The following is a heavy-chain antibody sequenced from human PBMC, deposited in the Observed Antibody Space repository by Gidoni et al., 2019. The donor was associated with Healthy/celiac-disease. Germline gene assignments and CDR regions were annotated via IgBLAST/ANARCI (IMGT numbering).Heavy chain of an antibody. D-gene: IGHD3-22*01. J-gene: IGHJ4*02. CDR3: ARGMIDARLQR. V-gene: IGHV4-34*01. Sequence: QVQLQQWGAGLLKPSETLSLICAVYGGSFSGYYWSWLRQPPGKGLEWIGEINHSGSRGSTNYNPALKSRVTISVDTSKNQFSLKLTSVIAADTAVYYCARGMIDARLQRWGQGTLVTVSS. CDR1: GGSFSGYY. CDR2: INHSGSRGST.